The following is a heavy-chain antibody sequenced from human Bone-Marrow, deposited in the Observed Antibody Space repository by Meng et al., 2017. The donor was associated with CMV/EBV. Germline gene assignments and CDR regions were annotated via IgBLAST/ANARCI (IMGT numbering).Heavy chain of an antibody. V-gene: IGHV3-21*01. D-gene: IGHD1-7*01. CDR1: GFTFSSYS. CDR2: ISSSSSYI. CDR3: AKCQGKLELVYYLYGMEV. Sequence: GESLKISCAASGFTFSSYSMNWVRQAPGKGLEWVSSISSSSSYIYYADSVKGRFTISRDNSKNTLFLQMNSLRAEDTAVYYCAKCQGKLELVYYLYGMEVWGQGTTVTVSS. J-gene: IGHJ6*02.